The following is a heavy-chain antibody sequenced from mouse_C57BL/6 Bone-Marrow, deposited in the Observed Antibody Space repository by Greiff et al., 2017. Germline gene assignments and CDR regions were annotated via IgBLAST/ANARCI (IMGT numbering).Heavy chain of an antibody. CDR3: ARDNGYYVFDY. D-gene: IGHD2-3*01. CDR2: ISDGGSYT. V-gene: IGHV5-4*01. J-gene: IGHJ2*01. Sequence: EVQGVESGGGLVKPGGSLKLSCAASGFTFSSYAMSWVRQTPEKRLEWVATISDGGSYTYYPDNVKGRFTISRDNAKNNLYLQMSHLKSEDTAMXYCARDNGYYVFDYWGQGTTLTVSS. CDR1: GFTFSSYA.